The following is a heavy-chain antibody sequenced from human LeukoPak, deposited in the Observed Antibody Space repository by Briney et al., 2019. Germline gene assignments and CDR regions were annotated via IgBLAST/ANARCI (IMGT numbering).Heavy chain of an antibody. V-gene: IGHV3-23*01. CDR3: ARDGDATVIGTLDR. J-gene: IGHJ5*02. CDR2: ISGSGDAT. D-gene: IGHD1/OR15-1a*01. Sequence: PGGSLRLSCAASGFRFSSRAMSWVRQVPGKGLEWVSGISGSGDATYYADSVKGRFTISRDNSKNTLNLQMINLGAEDTAVYFCARDGDATVIGTLDRWGRGTLVTVSS. CDR1: GFRFSSRA.